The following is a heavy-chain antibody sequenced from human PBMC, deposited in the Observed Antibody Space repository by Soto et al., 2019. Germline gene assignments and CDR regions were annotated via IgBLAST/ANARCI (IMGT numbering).Heavy chain of an antibody. Sequence: PSETLSLTCTVSGGSIISGDYYWSWIRQPPGKGLEWIGSIYYSGSTYYNPSLKSRVTISVDRSKNQFSLKLSSVTAADTAVYYCAAGGGLPRYYWGQGTLVTVSS. CDR1: GGSIISGDYY. D-gene: IGHD5-12*01. CDR3: AAGGGLPRYY. V-gene: IGHV4-39*07. CDR2: IYYSGST. J-gene: IGHJ4*02.